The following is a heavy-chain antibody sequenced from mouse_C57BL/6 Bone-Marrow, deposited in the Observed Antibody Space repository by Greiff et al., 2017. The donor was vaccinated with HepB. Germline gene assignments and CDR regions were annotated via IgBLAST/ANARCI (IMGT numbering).Heavy chain of an antibody. Sequence: QVQLQQPGAELVKPGASVKLSCKASGYTFTSYWMQWVKQRPGQGLEWIGEIDPSDSYTNYNQKFKGKATLTVDTSSSTAYMQLSSLTSEDSAVYYCARGGGYDGASWFAYWGQGTLVTVSA. CDR2: IDPSDSYT. V-gene: IGHV1-50*01. D-gene: IGHD2-2*01. CDR1: GYTFTSYW. CDR3: ARGGGYDGASWFAY. J-gene: IGHJ3*01.